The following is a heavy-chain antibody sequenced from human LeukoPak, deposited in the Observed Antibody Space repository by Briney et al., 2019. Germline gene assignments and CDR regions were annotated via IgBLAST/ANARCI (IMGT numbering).Heavy chain of an antibody. CDR2: INTDGSTT. V-gene: IGHV3-74*01. J-gene: IGHJ6*02. D-gene: IGHD6-13*01. CDR3: TRVQAGRAGLMDV. Sequence: GGSLRLSCAASGFTFSNYWMHWVRQAPGKGLVWVSRINTDGSTTTYADSVKGRFTISRDNAKNTLYLQMNSLRAEDTALYYCTRVQAGRAGLMDVWGRGTTVTVSS. CDR1: GFTFSNYW.